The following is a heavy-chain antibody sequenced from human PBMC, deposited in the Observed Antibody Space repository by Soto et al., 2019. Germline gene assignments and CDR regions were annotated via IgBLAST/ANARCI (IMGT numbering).Heavy chain of an antibody. CDR3: AKDIGWNPSDAFDI. Sequence: PGGSLRLSCAASGFTFSSYSMNWVRQAPGKRLEWVSSISSSSSYIYYADSVKGRFTISRDNAKNPLYLQMNSLRAEDTAVYYCAKDIGWNPSDAFDIWGQGTMVTVSS. CDR1: GFTFSSYS. J-gene: IGHJ3*02. D-gene: IGHD1-1*01. CDR2: ISSSSSYI. V-gene: IGHV3-21*01.